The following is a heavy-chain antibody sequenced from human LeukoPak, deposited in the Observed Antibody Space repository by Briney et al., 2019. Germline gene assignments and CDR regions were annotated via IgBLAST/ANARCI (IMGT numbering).Heavy chain of an antibody. CDR3: ATELRWKDH. Sequence: WASVKVSCKASGYTFTNYDINWVRQATGQGLEWMGYMKPNSGNTGYAQKFQGRVTMTRDTSISTAYMEPSSLTSEDTAVYYCATELRWKDHWGQGTLVTVSS. CDR1: GYTFTNYD. J-gene: IGHJ4*02. CDR2: MKPNSGNT. V-gene: IGHV1-8*01. D-gene: IGHD4-23*01.